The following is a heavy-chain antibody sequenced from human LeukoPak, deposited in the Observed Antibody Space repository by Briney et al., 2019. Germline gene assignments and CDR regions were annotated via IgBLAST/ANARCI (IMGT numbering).Heavy chain of an antibody. D-gene: IGHD6-19*01. J-gene: IGHJ4*02. CDR2: INPSGGST. CDR3: ASSIAVGLFDY. Sequence: GASVKVSCKASGYTFTGYYMHWVRQAPGQGLEWMGIINPSGGSTSYAQKFQGRVTMTRDMSTSTVYMELSSLRSEDTAVYYCASSIAVGLFDYWGQGTLVTVSS. CDR1: GYTFTGYY. V-gene: IGHV1-46*01.